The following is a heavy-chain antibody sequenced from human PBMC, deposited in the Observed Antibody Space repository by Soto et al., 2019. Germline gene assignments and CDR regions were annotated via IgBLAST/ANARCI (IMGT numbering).Heavy chain of an antibody. Sequence: PGESLKISCKGSGYSFTSYWIGWVRQMPGKGLEWMGIIYPGDSDTRYSPSFQGQVTISADKSISTAYLQWSSLKASDTAMYYCARQNDDILTGYYSYFDYWGQGTLVTVSS. D-gene: IGHD3-9*01. CDR1: GYSFTSYW. V-gene: IGHV5-51*01. CDR2: IYPGDSDT. J-gene: IGHJ4*02. CDR3: ARQNDDILTGYYSYFDY.